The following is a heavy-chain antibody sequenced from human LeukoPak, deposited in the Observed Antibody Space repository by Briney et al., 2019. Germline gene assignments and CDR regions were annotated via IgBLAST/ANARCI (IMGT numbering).Heavy chain of an antibody. V-gene: IGHV1-2*06. D-gene: IGHD3-22*01. CDR2: INPNSGGT. Sequence: ASVKVSCKASGYTFTGYYMHWVRQALGQGLEWMGRINPNSGGTNYAQRFQGRVTMTRDTSISTAYMELSRLRSDDTAVYYCARDDLGSGYLMWGQGTLVTVSS. CDR1: GYTFTGYY. J-gene: IGHJ4*02. CDR3: ARDDLGSGYLM.